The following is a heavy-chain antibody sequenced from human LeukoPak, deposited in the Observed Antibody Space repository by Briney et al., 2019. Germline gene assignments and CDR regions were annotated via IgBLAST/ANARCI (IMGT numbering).Heavy chain of an antibody. CDR1: GFTFSSYW. D-gene: IGHD4-17*01. Sequence: GGSLRLSCAASGFTFSSYWMSWVRQAPGKGLEWVANIKQDGSEKYYVDSVKGRFTISRDKAKNSLYLQMNSLRAEDTAVYYCASNDYVDYFDYWGQGTLVTVSS. J-gene: IGHJ4*02. V-gene: IGHV3-7*01. CDR3: ASNDYVDYFDY. CDR2: IKQDGSEK.